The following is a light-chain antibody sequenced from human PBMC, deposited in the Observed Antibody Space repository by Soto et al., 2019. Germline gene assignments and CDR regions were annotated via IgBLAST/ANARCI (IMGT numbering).Light chain of an antibody. CDR3: SSYAGNNNLV. V-gene: IGLV2-8*01. J-gene: IGLJ2*01. Sequence: QSALTQPPSASGSLGQSVTISCTGTSSDVGGYNYVSWYQQHPGKAPKFMIYEVSKRPSGVPDRFSGSKSGNTASLTVSVLQAEDEADYYCSSYAGNNNLVFGGGTKLTVL. CDR1: SSDVGGYNY. CDR2: EVS.